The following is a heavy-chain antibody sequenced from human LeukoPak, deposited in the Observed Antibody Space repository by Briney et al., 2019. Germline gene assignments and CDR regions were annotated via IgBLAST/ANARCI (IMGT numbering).Heavy chain of an antibody. J-gene: IGHJ4*02. CDR2: IWYDGSNK. CDR3: ARAGYSSSWYHSFDY. V-gene: IGHV3-33*01. Sequence: PGGSLRLSCAASGFTFTSYGMHWVRQAPGKGLEWVAVIWYDGSNKYYADSVKGRFTISRDNSKNTLYLQMNSLRAEDTAVYYCARAGYSSSWYHSFDYWGQGTLVTVSS. CDR1: GFTFTSYG. D-gene: IGHD6-13*01.